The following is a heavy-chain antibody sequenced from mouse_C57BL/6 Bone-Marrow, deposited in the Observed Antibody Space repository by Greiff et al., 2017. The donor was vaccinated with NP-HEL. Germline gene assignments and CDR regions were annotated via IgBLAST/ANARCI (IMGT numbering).Heavy chain of an antibody. CDR3: ARLTTSRTYFDV. V-gene: IGHV1-69*01. CDR1: GYTFTSYW. Sequence: QVQLQQPGAELVMPGASVKLSCKASGYTFTSYWMHWVKQRPGQGLEWIGEIDPSDSYTNYNQKFKGKSTLTVDKSSSTAYMQLSSLTSEDAAVYYCARLTTSRTYFDVWGTGTTVTVSS. CDR2: IDPSDSYT. J-gene: IGHJ1*03. D-gene: IGHD1-1*01.